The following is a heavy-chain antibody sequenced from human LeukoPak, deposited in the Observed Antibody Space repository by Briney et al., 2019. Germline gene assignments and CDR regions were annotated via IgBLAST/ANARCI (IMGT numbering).Heavy chain of an antibody. CDR2: NKNSGIT. D-gene: IGHD1-26*01. CDR1: GCSVTPSTYY. CDR3: ATRRSGSYSEY. Sequence: SGTLPLTCTVSGCSVTPSTYYWLCMRQPPGKALEGIGTNKNSGITHYNPSLKSRLTMSVDTSKHQFSLKLSSVTAADPAVYSCATRRSGSYSEYWGQGILVTVSS. J-gene: IGHJ4*02. V-gene: IGHV4-39*01.